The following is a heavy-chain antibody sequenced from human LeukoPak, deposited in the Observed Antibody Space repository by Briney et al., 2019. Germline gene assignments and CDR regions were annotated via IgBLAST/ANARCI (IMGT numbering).Heavy chain of an antibody. Sequence: KPGESLKISCKGSGYTFTNYYIGWVRQTPGKGLEWMGIIYPGDSDTRYSPSFQGQVTISADKSISTAYLQWSSLKASDTAMYYCARQDTAMVSRQNIGMFDYWGQGTLVTVSS. D-gene: IGHD5-18*01. J-gene: IGHJ4*02. V-gene: IGHV5-51*01. CDR2: IYPGDSDT. CDR3: ARQDTAMVSRQNIGMFDY. CDR1: GYTFTNYY.